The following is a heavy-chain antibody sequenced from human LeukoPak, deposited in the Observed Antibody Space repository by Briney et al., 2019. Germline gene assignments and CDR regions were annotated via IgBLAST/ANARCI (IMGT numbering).Heavy chain of an antibody. D-gene: IGHD6-25*01. Sequence: GGSLRLSCAASGFTFSSYAMSWVRQAPGKGLEWVSGITGRGEHIFYAGSVKGRFTISRDNSKNTLYLQMNSLRVEDTAVYYCAKDRRLAAFDYGGQGTLVTVSS. CDR3: AKDRRLAAFDY. CDR1: GFTFSSYA. J-gene: IGHJ4*02. V-gene: IGHV3-23*01. CDR2: ITGRGEHI.